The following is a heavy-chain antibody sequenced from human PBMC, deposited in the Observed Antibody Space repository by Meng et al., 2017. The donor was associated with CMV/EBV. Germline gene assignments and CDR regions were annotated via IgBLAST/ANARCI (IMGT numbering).Heavy chain of an antibody. V-gene: IGHV3-13*01. CDR2: IGTAGDT. Sequence: LSLTGAASGFTFSSYDMHWVRQATGKGLEWVSAIGTAGDTYYPGSVKGRFTISRENAKNSLYLQMNSLRAGDTAVYYCARVNHVSPLYGMDVWGQGTTVTVSS. J-gene: IGHJ6*02. CDR1: GFTFSSYD. CDR3: ARVNHVSPLYGMDV. D-gene: IGHD5/OR15-5a*01.